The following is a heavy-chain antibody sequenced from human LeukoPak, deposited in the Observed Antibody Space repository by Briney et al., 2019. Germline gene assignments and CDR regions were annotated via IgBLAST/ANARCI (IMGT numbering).Heavy chain of an antibody. D-gene: IGHD6-13*01. CDR1: GFTFSSYW. CDR2: INSDGSST. J-gene: IGHJ4*02. Sequence: GGSLRLSCAASGFTFSSYWMHWVRQAPGKGLVWVSRINSDGSSTSYADSVKGRFTISRDNAKNTLYLQMNSLRAEDTAVYYCARGGSSWYVRPLDYWGQGTLATVSS. CDR3: ARGGSSWYVRPLDY. V-gene: IGHV3-74*01.